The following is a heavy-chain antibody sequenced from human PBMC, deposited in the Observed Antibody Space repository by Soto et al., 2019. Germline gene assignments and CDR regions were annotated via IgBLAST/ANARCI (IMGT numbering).Heavy chain of an antibody. D-gene: IGHD3-10*01. V-gene: IGHV5-51*01. CDR3: VRGNYYGSGNIYFAY. Sequence: PGESLKISCKGSGYSFTTYWIGWVRQMPGKGLEWMGIIYPGDSSTRYSPSFQGQVTISADKSIGAAYLQWSSLRASDTTMYYCVRGNYYGSGNIYFAYWGQGSPVTVSS. J-gene: IGHJ4*02. CDR2: IYPGDSST. CDR1: GYSFTTYW.